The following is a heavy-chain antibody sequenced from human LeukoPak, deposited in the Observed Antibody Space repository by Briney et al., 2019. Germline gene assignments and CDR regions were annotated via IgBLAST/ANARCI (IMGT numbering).Heavy chain of an antibody. Sequence: SETLSLTCTVSGGSIGSSSYYWGWIRQPPGKGLEWIGSIYYSGSTYYNPSHKSRVTTSVDTSKNQFSLKLSSVTAADTAVYYCGGYGYNYYDDWGQGTLVTVSS. V-gene: IGHV4-39*01. D-gene: IGHD5-24*01. CDR1: GGSIGSSSYY. CDR3: GGYGYNYYDD. J-gene: IGHJ4*02. CDR2: IYYSGST.